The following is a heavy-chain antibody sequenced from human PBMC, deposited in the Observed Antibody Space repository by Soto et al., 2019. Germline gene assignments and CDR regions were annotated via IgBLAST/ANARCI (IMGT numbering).Heavy chain of an antibody. CDR1: GGAISIGDYY. CDR2: IYYSGST. Sequence: PSETLSLTCTVSGGAISIGDYYLRWIRQPPGKGLEWIGYIYYSGSTYYNPSLKSRVTISVDTSKNQFSLKLRSVTDADTAVYYCARGDSCGYFDYWDQGTLVTVSS. V-gene: IGHV4-30-4*01. CDR3: ARGDSCGYFDY. J-gene: IGHJ4*02. D-gene: IGHD3-22*01.